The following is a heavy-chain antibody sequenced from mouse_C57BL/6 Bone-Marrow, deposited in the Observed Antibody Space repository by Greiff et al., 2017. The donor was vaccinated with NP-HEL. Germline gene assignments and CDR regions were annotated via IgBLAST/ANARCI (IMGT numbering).Heavy chain of an antibody. D-gene: IGHD1-1*01. Sequence: QVQLQQPGAELVKPGASVKLSCKASGYTFTSYWMHWVKQRPGQGLEWIGMIHPNSGSTNYNEKFKSKATLTVDKSSSTAYMQLSSLTSEDSAVYYCARRRVLLRYPHWYFDVWGTGTTVTVSS. CDR2: IHPNSGST. J-gene: IGHJ1*03. V-gene: IGHV1-64*01. CDR3: ARRRVLLRYPHWYFDV. CDR1: GYTFTSYW.